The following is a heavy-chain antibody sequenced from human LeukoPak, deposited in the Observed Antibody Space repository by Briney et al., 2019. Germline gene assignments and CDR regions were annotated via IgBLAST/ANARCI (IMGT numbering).Heavy chain of an antibody. V-gene: IGHV3-30-3*01. CDR2: ISYDGSNK. Sequence: PGGSLRLSCAASGFSFSLYWMTWVRQAPGKGLECVAVISYDGSNKYYADSVKGRFTISRDNSKNTLYLQMNSLRAEDTAVYYCARDHSSVATTPRDNWFDPWGQGTLVTVSS. CDR1: GFSFSLYW. J-gene: IGHJ5*02. CDR3: ARDHSSVATTPRDNWFDP. D-gene: IGHD5-12*01.